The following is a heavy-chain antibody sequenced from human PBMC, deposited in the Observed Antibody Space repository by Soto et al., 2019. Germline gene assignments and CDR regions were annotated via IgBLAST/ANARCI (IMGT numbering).Heavy chain of an antibody. CDR2: SYYSWST. J-gene: IGHJ6*02. CDR3: ARAHSSSWHGYYYYGMDV. D-gene: IGHD6-13*01. Sequence: SETLSLTCTVSGGSISSSSYYWGWIRQPPWNGLEWIVSSYYSWSTYCNPSLKSRVTISVDTSKNQFSLKLSSVTAADTAVYYCARAHSSSWHGYYYYGMDVWGQGTTVTVSS. V-gene: IGHV4-39*01. CDR1: GGSISSSSYY.